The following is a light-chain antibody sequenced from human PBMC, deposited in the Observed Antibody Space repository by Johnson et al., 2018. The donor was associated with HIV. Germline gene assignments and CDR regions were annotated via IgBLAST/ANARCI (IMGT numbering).Light chain of an antibody. J-gene: IGLJ1*01. CDR1: SSNIGSNY. V-gene: IGLV1-51*02. CDR3: GTWDTSLNAYV. Sequence: QSILTQPPSVSAAPGQKVTISCSGSSSNIGSNYVSWYHQFPGTAPKLLIYENDKRPSGIPDRFSGSKSATSATLGITGLQTRDEADYYCGTWDTSLNAYVFGTGTKVTVL. CDR2: END.